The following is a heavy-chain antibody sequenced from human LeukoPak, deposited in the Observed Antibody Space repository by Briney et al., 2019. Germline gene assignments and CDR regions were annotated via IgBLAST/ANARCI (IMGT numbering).Heavy chain of an antibody. CDR1: GGSFSGYY. V-gene: IGHV4-34*01. J-gene: IGHJ6*03. D-gene: IGHD4-17*01. CDR2: INHSGST. Sequence: SETLSLTCAVYGGSFSGYYWNWIRQPPGKGLEWIGEINHSGSTNYNPSLKSRVTISVDTSKNQFSLKLSSVTAADTAVYYCARVNNGDYGDYYMDVWGTGTTVSVSS. CDR3: ARVNNGDYGDYYMDV.